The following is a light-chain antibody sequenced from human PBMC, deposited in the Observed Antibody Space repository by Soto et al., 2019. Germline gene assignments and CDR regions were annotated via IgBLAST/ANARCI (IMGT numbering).Light chain of an antibody. CDR3: QKCKIAPFT. CDR1: QDISNF. J-gene: IGKJ4*01. V-gene: IGKV1-27*01. CDR2: AAS. Sequence: DIQMTQSPSSLSAFVGDTVTITCRASQDISNFLAWYQQKPGKVPKLLIYAASTLQSGVPSRFSGSESGTDFTLTSSSLQPEDVATYYGQKCKIAPFTFGGGTKVEMK.